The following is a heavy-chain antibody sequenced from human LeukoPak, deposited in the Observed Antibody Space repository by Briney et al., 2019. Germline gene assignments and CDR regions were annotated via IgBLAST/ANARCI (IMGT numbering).Heavy chain of an antibody. CDR1: GFTFSSYA. CDR3: ARSHCGSISCYERGWFDP. V-gene: IGHV3-30-3*01. CDR2: VSYDGSNK. Sequence: GGSLRLSCAASGFTFSSYAMHWVRQAPGKGLEWVTVVSYDGSNKYYAGSVKGRFTISRDNSKNTLYLQMNSLRAEDTAVYYCARSHCGSISCYERGWFDPWGQGTLVTVSS. D-gene: IGHD2-2*01. J-gene: IGHJ5*02.